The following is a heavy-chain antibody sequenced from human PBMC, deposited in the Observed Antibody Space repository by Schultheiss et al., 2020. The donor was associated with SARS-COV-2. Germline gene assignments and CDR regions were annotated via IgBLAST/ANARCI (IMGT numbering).Heavy chain of an antibody. D-gene: IGHD3-10*01. CDR2: IKSKTDGGTT. CDR3: ARELGGSGDV. CDR1: GFTFSNAW. V-gene: IGHV3-15*07. Sequence: GGSLRLSCAASGFTFSNAWMNWVRQAPGKGLEWVGRIKSKTDGGTTDYAAPVKGRFTISRDNSKNTLYLQMNSLRAEDTAVYYCARELGGSGDVWGKGTTVTVSS. J-gene: IGHJ6*04.